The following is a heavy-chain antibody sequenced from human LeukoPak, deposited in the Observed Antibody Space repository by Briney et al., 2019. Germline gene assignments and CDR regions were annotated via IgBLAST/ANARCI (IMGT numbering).Heavy chain of an antibody. D-gene: IGHD3-10*01. CDR2: ISYDGRNK. Sequence: GGSLRLSCAASGFTFSSYGMHWVRQAPGKGLERVAVISYDGRNKDYADSVKGRFTISRDNSKNTLYLQMNSLRAEDTAVYYCAKDRYGSGIGYFDYWGQGTLVTVSS. V-gene: IGHV3-30*18. CDR1: GFTFSSYG. CDR3: AKDRYGSGIGYFDY. J-gene: IGHJ4*02.